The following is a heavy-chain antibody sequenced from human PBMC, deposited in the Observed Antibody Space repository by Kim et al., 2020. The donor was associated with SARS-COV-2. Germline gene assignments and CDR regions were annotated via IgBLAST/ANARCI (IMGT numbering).Heavy chain of an antibody. CDR3: ASQANYYGSGTYYNEAPIDY. CDR1: GYSFTSYW. V-gene: IGHV5-10-1*01. J-gene: IGHJ4*02. Sequence: GESLKISCKGSGYSFTSYWISWVRQMPGKGLEWMGRIDPSDSYTNYSPSFQGHVTISADKSISTAYLQWNSLKASDTAMYYCASQANYYGSGTYYNEAPIDYWGQGTLVTVSS. CDR2: IDPSDSYT. D-gene: IGHD3-10*01.